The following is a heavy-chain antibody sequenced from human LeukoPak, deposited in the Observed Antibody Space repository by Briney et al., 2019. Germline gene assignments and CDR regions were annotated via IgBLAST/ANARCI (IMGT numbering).Heavy chain of an antibody. D-gene: IGHD6-13*01. CDR2: ISGSGDST. CDR3: AKRDTAAGTPYYFDY. V-gene: IGHV3-23*01. Sequence: GGSLRLSCAASGFTFSGYAMSWVRQAPGKGLEWVSAISGSGDSTYYADSVKGRFTISRDNSKNTLYLQMNTLRAEDTAVYYCAKRDTAAGTPYYFDYWGQGALVTVSS. CDR1: GFTFSGYA. J-gene: IGHJ4*02.